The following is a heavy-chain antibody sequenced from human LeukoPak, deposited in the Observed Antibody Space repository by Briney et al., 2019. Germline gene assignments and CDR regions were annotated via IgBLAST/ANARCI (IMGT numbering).Heavy chain of an antibody. J-gene: IGHJ4*02. CDR2: IYYSGRT. V-gene: IGHV4-59*08. CDR3: ARLIPNSAWLSDY. Sequence: SETLSLTCAVYGGSFSGYYWSWIRQPPGKGLEWIGNIYYSGRTNYNPSLKSRVTISVDTSKNQFSLKLTSVTAADTAVYYCARLIPNSAWLSDYWGRGTLVTVSS. D-gene: IGHD6-19*01. CDR1: GGSFSGYY.